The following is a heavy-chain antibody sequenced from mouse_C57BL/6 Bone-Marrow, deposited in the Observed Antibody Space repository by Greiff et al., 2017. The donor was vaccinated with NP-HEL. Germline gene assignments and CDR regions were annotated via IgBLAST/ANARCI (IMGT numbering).Heavy chain of an antibody. Sequence: VQLQQSGAELVRPGASVTLSCKASGYTFTDYEMHWVKQTPVHGLEWIGAIDPETGGTAYNQKFKGKAILTADKSSSTAYMELRSLTSEDSAVYYCTHYYYGSSYGDYYAMDYWGQGTSVTVSS. V-gene: IGHV1-15*01. J-gene: IGHJ4*01. CDR3: THYYYGSSYGDYYAMDY. CDR2: IDPETGGT. CDR1: GYTFTDYE. D-gene: IGHD1-1*01.